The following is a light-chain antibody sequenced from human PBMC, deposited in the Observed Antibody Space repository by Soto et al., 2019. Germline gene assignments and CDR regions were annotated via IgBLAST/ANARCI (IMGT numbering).Light chain of an antibody. CDR2: GAS. CDR1: QSVSSSS. V-gene: IGKV3-20*01. J-gene: IGKJ1*01. CDR3: HQYASSPWT. Sequence: EIVLTQSPGTLSLSPGERATLSCRASQSVSSSSLAWYQQKPGQAPRLLIYGASGRTTGIPDRFSGSGSGTDFTLTISRLEPEDFAVYYCHQYASSPWTFGQGTKVE.